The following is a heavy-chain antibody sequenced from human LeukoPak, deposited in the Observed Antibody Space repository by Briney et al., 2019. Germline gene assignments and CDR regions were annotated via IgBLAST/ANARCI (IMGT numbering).Heavy chain of an antibody. Sequence: PGGSLRLSCAASGFTFSSSAMNWVRQAPGKGLEWVSAISISGDDTYYAESVKGRFTISRDNSKNTLYLQMNSLRAEDTAVYYCAKDLGGIAVAGTFYWGQGTLVTVSS. V-gene: IGHV3-23*01. D-gene: IGHD6-19*01. J-gene: IGHJ4*02. CDR3: AKDLGGIAVAGTFY. CDR1: GFTFSSSA. CDR2: ISISGDDT.